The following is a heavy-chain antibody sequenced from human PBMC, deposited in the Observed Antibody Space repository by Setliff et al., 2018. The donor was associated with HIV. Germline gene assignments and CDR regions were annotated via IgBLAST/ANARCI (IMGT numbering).Heavy chain of an antibody. CDR1: GYTFTYCS. V-gene: IGHV1-45*02. CDR3: VPLLLAVAGTRFSGFFDY. CDR2: ITLYNGNT. D-gene: IGHD6-19*01. J-gene: IGHJ4*02. Sequence: SVKVSCKASGYTFTYCSLHWLQQAPGQGLERMRWITLYNGNTNYAKKFQSRVTITRDMSLRTACIELSSLGSEDSAVYYWVPLLLAVAGTRFSGFFDYWGQGTLVTVSS.